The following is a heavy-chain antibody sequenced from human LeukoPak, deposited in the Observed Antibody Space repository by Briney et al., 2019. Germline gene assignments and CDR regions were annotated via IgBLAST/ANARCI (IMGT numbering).Heavy chain of an antibody. Sequence: PGGSLRLSCAVSGFTFRDAAMTWVRQAPGKGLEWVSLISSSGNNAYYADSVKGRFTISRDNFKNTLSLQMNSLRVEDTAIYYCAKDIQLSTWGLGTMVTVSS. CDR1: GFTFRDAA. CDR2: ISSSGNNA. CDR3: AKDIQLST. J-gene: IGHJ3*01. D-gene: IGHD5-24*01. V-gene: IGHV3-23*01.